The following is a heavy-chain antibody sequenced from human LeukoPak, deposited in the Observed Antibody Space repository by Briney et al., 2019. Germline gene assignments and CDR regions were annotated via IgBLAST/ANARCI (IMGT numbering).Heavy chain of an antibody. CDR3: AKDRSDYGDFSDAFDI. V-gene: IGHV3-30*18. CDR1: GFTFSSYG. Sequence: GRSLRLSCAASGFTFSSYGMHWVRQAPGKGLEWVAVISYDGSNKYYADSVKGRFTISRDNSKNTLYLQMNSLRAEDTAVYYCAKDRSDYGDFSDAFDIWGQGTMVTVSS. CDR2: ISYDGSNK. D-gene: IGHD4-17*01. J-gene: IGHJ3*02.